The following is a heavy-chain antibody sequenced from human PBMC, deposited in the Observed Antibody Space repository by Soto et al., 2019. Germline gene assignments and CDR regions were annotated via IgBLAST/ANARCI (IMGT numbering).Heavy chain of an antibody. D-gene: IGHD3-9*01. J-gene: IGHJ4*02. CDR2: IYYRGNT. CDR3: ARLEGLATISYYFDF. Sequence: SETLSLTCSVPGDSINSDKYYWGWIRQPPGKGLEWIGSIYYRGNTYYNPSLQTRVTISLDKSKSQFSLKLTSVTAADSAVYFCARLEGLATISYYFDFWGQGARVTVAS. V-gene: IGHV4-39*01. CDR1: GDSINSDKYY.